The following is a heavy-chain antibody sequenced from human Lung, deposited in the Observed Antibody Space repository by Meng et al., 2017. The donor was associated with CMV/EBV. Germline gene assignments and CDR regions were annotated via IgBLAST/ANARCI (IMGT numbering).Heavy chain of an antibody. D-gene: IGHD2/OR15-2a*01. Sequence: QLQLVQAGSELKKPGVSVKVSCKASGYTFSTYTINWVRQAHGRGLEWMGWISTNTGTPTYTQGFTGRFVFSLDTSVSTAYLQISSLKAEDTAVYYCARGGNFDPWGQGTLVTVSS. CDR2: ISTNTGTP. V-gene: IGHV7-4-1*02. CDR3: ARGGNFDP. J-gene: IGHJ5*02. CDR1: GYTFSTYT.